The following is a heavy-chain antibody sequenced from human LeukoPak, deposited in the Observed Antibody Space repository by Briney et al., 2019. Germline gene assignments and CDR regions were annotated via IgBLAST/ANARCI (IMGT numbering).Heavy chain of an antibody. J-gene: IGHJ4*02. CDR2: IYSGGST. Sequence: PGGSLRLSCAASGFTVSSDYMSWVRQAPGKGLEWVSAIYSGGSTYYADSVKGRVTISRDNSKNTLYLQMNSLRAEDTAVYYCARQNSGWYFDYWGQGTLVTVSS. CDR1: GFTVSSDY. CDR3: ARQNSGWYFDY. V-gene: IGHV3-53*01. D-gene: IGHD6-19*01.